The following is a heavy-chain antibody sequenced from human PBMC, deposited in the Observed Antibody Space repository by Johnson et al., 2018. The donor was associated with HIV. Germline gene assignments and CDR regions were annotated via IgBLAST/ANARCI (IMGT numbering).Heavy chain of an antibody. V-gene: IGHV3-74*02. CDR1: GFTFSSYW. D-gene: IGHD4-23*01. CDR3: ARGYGGNYDAVDI. Sequence: VQLVESGGGLVQPGGSLRLSCAASGFTFSSYWMHWVRQAPGKGLVWVSRINSDGSSTSYADSVKGRFTISRDNSKNTLYLQMNSLRAEDTAVYYCARGYGGNYDAVDIWGQGTMVTVSS. CDR2: INSDGSST. J-gene: IGHJ3*02.